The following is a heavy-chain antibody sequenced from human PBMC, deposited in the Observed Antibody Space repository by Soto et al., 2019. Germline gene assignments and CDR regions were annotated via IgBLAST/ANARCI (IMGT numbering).Heavy chain of an antibody. CDR1: GFTFRTFA. CDR2: VSYDGSYK. CDR3: AREPWGYSGSAKHFDY. D-gene: IGHD5-12*01. J-gene: IGHJ4*01. Sequence: GGSLRLSCAAPGFTFRTFAMHWVRQVPGKGLEWVAVVSYDGSYKSYADSVKGRFTISRDNSKNTLYLRLNSLRADDTAVFYCAREPWGYSGSAKHFDYWGHGTLVTVSS. V-gene: IGHV3-30*04.